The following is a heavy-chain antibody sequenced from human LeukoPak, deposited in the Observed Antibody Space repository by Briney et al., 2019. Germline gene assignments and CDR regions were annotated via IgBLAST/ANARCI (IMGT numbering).Heavy chain of an antibody. V-gene: IGHV4-59*01. CDR2: IYYSGSS. J-gene: IGHJ5*02. Sequence: SETLSLTCNVSGGSISGYHWSWIRQPPGKGLEWLGYIYYSGSSNYNPSLKSRVTMSADTSKNQFSLKLSSVTAADTAVYYCARRGSYYYDSSGYYWFDPWGQGTLVTVSS. CDR1: GGSISGYH. CDR3: ARRGSYYYDSSGYYWFDP. D-gene: IGHD3-22*01.